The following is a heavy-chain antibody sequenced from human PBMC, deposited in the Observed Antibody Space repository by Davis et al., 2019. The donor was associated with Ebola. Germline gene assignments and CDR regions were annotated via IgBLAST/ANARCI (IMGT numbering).Heavy chain of an antibody. Sequence: PGGSLRLSCAASGFTFSSYSMNWVRQAPGKGLEWVSYISSSSSTIYYADSVKGRFTISRDNAKNSLYLQMNSLRAEDTAVYYCAKDVRITIFGVVIPMGYWGQGTLVTVSS. CDR3: AKDVRITIFGVVIPMGY. D-gene: IGHD3-3*01. CDR1: GFTFSSYS. CDR2: ISSSSSTI. V-gene: IGHV3-48*01. J-gene: IGHJ4*02.